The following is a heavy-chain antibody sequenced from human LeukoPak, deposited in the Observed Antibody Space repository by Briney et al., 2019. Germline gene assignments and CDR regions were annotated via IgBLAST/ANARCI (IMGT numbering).Heavy chain of an antibody. J-gene: IGHJ4*02. CDR3: ATPPYCSSTSCPLYYFDY. D-gene: IGHD2-2*01. CDR1: GLTVSSNY. V-gene: IGHV3-23*01. CDR2: ISGSGGST. Sequence: GGSLRLSCAASGLTVSSNYMSWVRQAPGKGLEWVSAISGSGGSTYYADSVKGRFTISRDNSKNTLYLQMNSLRAEDTAVYYCATPPYCSSTSCPLYYFDYWGQGTLVTVSS.